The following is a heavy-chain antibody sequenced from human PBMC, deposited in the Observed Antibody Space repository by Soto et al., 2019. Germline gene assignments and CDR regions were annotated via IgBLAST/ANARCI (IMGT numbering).Heavy chain of an antibody. CDR3: ARANSRDWHDGREYFAY. CDR1: GYTFTGYY. CDR2: SNPDNGGT. J-gene: IGHJ4*02. V-gene: IGHV1-2*02. Sequence: ASVKVSWKASGYTFTGYYMHWVRQAPGQGLEWMGWSNPDNGGTKYEQKFQGRVTMTRDMSMSTAYVEVRRLTSDDTAVYYCARANSRDWHDGREYFAYWGQGTLVTVSS. D-gene: IGHD1-1*01.